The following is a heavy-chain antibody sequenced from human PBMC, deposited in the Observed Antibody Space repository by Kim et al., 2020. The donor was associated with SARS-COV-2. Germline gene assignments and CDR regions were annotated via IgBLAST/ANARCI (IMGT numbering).Heavy chain of an antibody. CDR1: GFTFSSYG. Sequence: GGSLRLSCAASGFTFSSYGMHWVRQAPGKGLEWVAVISYDGSNKYYADSVKGRFTISRDNSKNTLYLQMNSLRAEDTAVYYCAKALEYSSLNAFDIWGQGTMVTVSS. CDR2: ISYDGSNK. V-gene: IGHV3-30*18. J-gene: IGHJ3*02. D-gene: IGHD6-6*01. CDR3: AKALEYSSLNAFDI.